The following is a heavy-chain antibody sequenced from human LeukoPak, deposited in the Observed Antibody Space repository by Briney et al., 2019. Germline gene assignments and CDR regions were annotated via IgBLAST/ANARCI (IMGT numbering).Heavy chain of an antibody. D-gene: IGHD3-3*01. V-gene: IGHV4-59*01. CDR3: ASSERGFLGPNTYYFDY. J-gene: IGHJ4*02. CDR2: IYYSGST. Sequence: SETLSLTCTVSGGSISSYYWSWIRQPPGKGLEWIGYIYYSGSTNYNPPLKSRVTISVDTSKNQFSLKLSSVTAADTAVYYCASSERGFLGPNTYYFDYWGQGTLVTVSS. CDR1: GGSISSYY.